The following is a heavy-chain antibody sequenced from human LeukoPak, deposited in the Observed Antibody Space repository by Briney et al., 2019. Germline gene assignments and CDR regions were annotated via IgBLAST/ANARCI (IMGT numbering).Heavy chain of an antibody. Sequence: GGSLRLSCAASGFTFSTYSMNWVRQAPGKGLEWVSSISSGSAYTYYADSVKGRFTISRDNAKNSLYLQMDSLRAEDTAVYYCARAYHSSWYLNWFDPWGQGTLVTVSS. CDR3: ARAYHSSWYLNWFDP. J-gene: IGHJ5*02. V-gene: IGHV3-21*06. D-gene: IGHD6-13*01. CDR2: ISSGSAYT. CDR1: GFTFSTYS.